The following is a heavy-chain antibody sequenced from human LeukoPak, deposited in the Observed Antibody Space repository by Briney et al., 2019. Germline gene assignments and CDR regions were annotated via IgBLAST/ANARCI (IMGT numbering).Heavy chain of an antibody. V-gene: IGHV3-7*01. D-gene: IGHD3-9*01. CDR3: ARLDISTGYYKGAFDI. J-gene: IGHJ3*02. Sequence: DSVKGRFTISRDNGKNSLYLQMNSLRAEDTAVYYCARLDISTGYYKGAFDIWGQGTMVTVSS.